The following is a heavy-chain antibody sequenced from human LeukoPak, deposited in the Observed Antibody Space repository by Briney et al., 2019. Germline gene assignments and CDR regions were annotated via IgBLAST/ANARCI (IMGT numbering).Heavy chain of an antibody. CDR3: ARDRYYDSSGYYYGRPDY. V-gene: IGHV4-4*07. CDR2: VYSSGST. Sequence: SETLSLTCSVSGGSISSYFWSWIRQPAGKGLEWIGRVYSSGSTSFNPSLKSRVTMSVDTSKSQFSLKLTSVTAADTAVYYCARDRYYDSSGYYYGRPDYWGQGTLVTVSS. J-gene: IGHJ4*02. D-gene: IGHD3-22*01. CDR1: GGSISSYF.